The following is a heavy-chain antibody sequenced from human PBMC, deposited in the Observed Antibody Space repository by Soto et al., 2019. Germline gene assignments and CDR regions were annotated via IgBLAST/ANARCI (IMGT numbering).Heavy chain of an antibody. Sequence: QVQLQESGPGLVKPSQTXXLTCTVSGGSISSGXYYWSWIRQPPGKXLEWIGYIYYSGSTYYNPSLKSRVTISVDTSKNQFSLKLSSVTAADTAVYYCARERYGGNPNWYFDLWGRGTLVTVSS. CDR3: ARERYGGNPNWYFDL. D-gene: IGHD4-17*01. V-gene: IGHV4-30-4*01. J-gene: IGHJ2*01. CDR1: GGSISSGXYY. CDR2: IYYSGST.